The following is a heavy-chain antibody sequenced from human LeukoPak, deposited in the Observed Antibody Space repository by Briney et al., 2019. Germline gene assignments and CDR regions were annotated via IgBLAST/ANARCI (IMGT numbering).Heavy chain of an antibody. Sequence: GGSLRLSCAASGFTFSSYAMSWVRQAPGKGLEWVSAISGSGGSTYYADSVKGRFTISRDNSKSTLYLQMNSLRAEDTAVYYCAKLGITMIVVPLDYFDYWGQGTLVTVSS. V-gene: IGHV3-23*01. CDR1: GFTFSSYA. J-gene: IGHJ4*02. D-gene: IGHD3-22*01. CDR2: ISGSGGST. CDR3: AKLGITMIVVPLDYFDY.